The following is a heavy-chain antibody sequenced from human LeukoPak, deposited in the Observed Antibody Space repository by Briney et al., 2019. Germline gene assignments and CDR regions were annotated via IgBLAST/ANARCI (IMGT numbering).Heavy chain of an antibody. CDR1: GHTLTVHY. CDR2: VTLHSGDT. Sequence: GASVKVSRKASGHTLTVHYIHWVRQGPGQGLEWLGWVTLHSGDTHYAQKYQGRLTMTSDTSISTGYMELSRLQFDDTAVYYCAREGQLGLDNWGQGTLVTVSS. J-gene: IGHJ1*01. CDR3: AREGQLGLDN. D-gene: IGHD1-1*01. V-gene: IGHV1-2*02.